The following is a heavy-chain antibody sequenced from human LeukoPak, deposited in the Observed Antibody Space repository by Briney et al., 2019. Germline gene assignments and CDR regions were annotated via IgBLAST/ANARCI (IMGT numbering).Heavy chain of an antibody. Sequence: GGSLRLSCAASGFTFSNYWMTWVRQAPGKGLEWVAHINQDGSEEHYMDSVKARFTISRDNAKNSLPLQMNSLRAEDTAVYYCVRDGGVSGYDLLDYWGQGTLVTVSS. CDR1: GFTFSNYW. CDR3: VRDGGVSGYDLLDY. J-gene: IGHJ4*02. CDR2: INQDGSEE. V-gene: IGHV3-7*01. D-gene: IGHD5-12*01.